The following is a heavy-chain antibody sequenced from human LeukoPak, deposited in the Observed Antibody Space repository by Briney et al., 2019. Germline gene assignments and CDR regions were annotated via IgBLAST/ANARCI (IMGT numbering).Heavy chain of an antibody. V-gene: IGHV4-39*01. Sequence: SETLSLTCTVSGGSISSSSYYWGWIHQPPGKGLEWIGSIYYSGSTYYNPSLKSQVTISVDTSKNQFSLKLSSVTAADTAVYYCTRGAGWLIDYWGQGILVTVSS. J-gene: IGHJ4*02. CDR3: TRGAGWLIDY. CDR1: GGSISSSSYY. D-gene: IGHD3-16*01. CDR2: IYYSGST.